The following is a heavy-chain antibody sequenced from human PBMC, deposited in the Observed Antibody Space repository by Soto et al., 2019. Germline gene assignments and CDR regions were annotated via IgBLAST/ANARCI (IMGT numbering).Heavy chain of an antibody. D-gene: IGHD3-22*01. CDR1: GFPFSSYA. CDR2: ISGSGGST. Sequence: GGSLRLSCAASGFPFSSYAMSWGRKAPGKGLEWVSAISGSGGSTSYADSVKGRFTISRDNSKNTLYLQTNSLRAEDTAVYYCANPASDSSGYYYFDYWGQGTLVTVSS. CDR3: ANPASDSSGYYYFDY. V-gene: IGHV3-23*01. J-gene: IGHJ4*02.